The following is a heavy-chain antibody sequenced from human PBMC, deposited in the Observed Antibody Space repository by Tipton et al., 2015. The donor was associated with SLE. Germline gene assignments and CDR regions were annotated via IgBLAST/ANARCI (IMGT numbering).Heavy chain of an antibody. CDR1: GFTFSTSA. V-gene: IGHV3-33*01. CDR2: IWYDGSNK. D-gene: IGHD3-16*01. CDR3: AGGRGGEFLDY. Sequence: SLRLSCAASGFTFSTSAMHWVRQAPGKGLEWVAVIWYDGSNKFYADSVKGRFTISRDNSKNTVSLQMNSLRVADTAVYFCAGGRGGEFLDYWGQGTLVTVSS. J-gene: IGHJ4*02.